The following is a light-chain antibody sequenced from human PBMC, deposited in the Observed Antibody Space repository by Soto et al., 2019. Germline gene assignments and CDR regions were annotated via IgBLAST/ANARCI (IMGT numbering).Light chain of an antibody. V-gene: IGKV3-20*01. CDR1: QSVSSY. J-gene: IGKJ5*01. Sequence: IVLTQSPATLSLAPGERATLSGRASQSVSSYLAWYQQKPGQAPRLLIYDASNRATGIPARFSGSGSGTDFTLTISRLEPEDFAVYYCQQYGSSPITFGQGTRLEI. CDR2: DAS. CDR3: QQYGSSPIT.